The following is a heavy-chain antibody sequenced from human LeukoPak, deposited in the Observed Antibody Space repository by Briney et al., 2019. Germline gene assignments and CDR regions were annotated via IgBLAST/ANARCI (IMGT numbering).Heavy chain of an antibody. Sequence: GASVKVSCKASGYTFTSYYMHWVRQAPGQGLEWMGIINPSGGSTSYAQKFRGRVTMTRDTSTSTVYMELSSLRSEDTAVYYCARSRPGYSYAIPASPFDYWGQGTLVTVSS. V-gene: IGHV1-46*01. CDR3: ARSRPGYSYAIPASPFDY. CDR1: GYTFTSYY. J-gene: IGHJ4*02. CDR2: INPSGGST. D-gene: IGHD5-18*01.